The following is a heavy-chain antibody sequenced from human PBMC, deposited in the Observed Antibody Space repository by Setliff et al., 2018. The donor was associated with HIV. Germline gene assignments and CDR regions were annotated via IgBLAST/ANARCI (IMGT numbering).Heavy chain of an antibody. CDR1: GDSITTNDYY. D-gene: IGHD3-10*02. CDR2: IHDNGRT. V-gene: IGHV4-39*02. J-gene: IGHJ4*02. CDR3: ARENYYVTEY. Sequence: SETLSLTCTVSGDSITTNDYYWGWIRQPPGKGLEWIGIIHDNGRTYFDPSLQSRVTISVDMSKTQFSLKLRSVTASDTAVYYCARENYYVTEYWGQGPLVTVS.